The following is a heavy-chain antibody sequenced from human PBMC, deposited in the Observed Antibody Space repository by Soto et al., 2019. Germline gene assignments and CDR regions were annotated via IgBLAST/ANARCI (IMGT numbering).Heavy chain of an antibody. CDR3: ARERGGDYGDYVAGYYYYYGMDV. V-gene: IGHV3-11*06. D-gene: IGHD4-17*01. CDR1: GFTFSDYY. J-gene: IGHJ6*02. Sequence: QVQLVESGGGLVKPGGSLRLSCAASGFTFSDYYMSWIRQAPGKGLEWVSYISSSSSYTNYADSVKGRFTISRDNAKNSLYLQMNSLRAEDTAVYYCARERGGDYGDYVAGYYYYYGMDVWGQGTTVTVSS. CDR2: ISSSSSYT.